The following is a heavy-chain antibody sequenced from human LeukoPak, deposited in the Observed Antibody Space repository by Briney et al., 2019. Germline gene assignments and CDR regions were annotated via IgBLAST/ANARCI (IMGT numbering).Heavy chain of an antibody. CDR1: GGSISSYY. CDR3: ARRGRSDSSGWYFGY. V-gene: IGHV4-59*01. CDR2: TYYSGST. D-gene: IGHD6-19*01. J-gene: IGHJ4*02. Sequence: SETLSLTCAVSGGSISSYYWSWIRQPPGKGLEWIGYTYYSGSTNYNPSLKSRVTISVDTSKNQFSLKLSSVTAADTAVYYCARRGRSDSSGWYFGYWGQGTLVTVSS.